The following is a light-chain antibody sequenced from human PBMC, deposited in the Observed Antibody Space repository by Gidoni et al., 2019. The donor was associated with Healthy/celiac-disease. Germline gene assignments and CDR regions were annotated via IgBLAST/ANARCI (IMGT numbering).Light chain of an antibody. V-gene: IGKV3-20*01. CDR1: QSVSSSY. CDR2: GAS. CDR3: QQNGSSPLT. Sequence: DIALTLPPVTLSLPPGESATLSCSASQSVSSSYLAWYQQKPGQAPRLLIYGASSRDTGIPDRFSGSGSGTDFTLTISRLEPEDFAVYYCQQNGSSPLTFGGXTKVEIK. J-gene: IGKJ4*01.